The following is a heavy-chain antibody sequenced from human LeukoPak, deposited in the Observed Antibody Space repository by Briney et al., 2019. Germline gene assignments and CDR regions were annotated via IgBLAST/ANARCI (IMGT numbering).Heavy chain of an antibody. CDR1: GXTFSGYA. D-gene: IGHD3-3*02. J-gene: IGHJ6*02. CDR2: ISGSGSNT. Sequence: PGGSLRLSCAVSGXTFSGYAMSWVRQAPGKGLEWVSSISGSGSNTYHTDPVKGRCTISRDNSKNTLYLEMNSLRVEDTAIYYCAKHGSPGPIFYNGMDVWGLGTTVTVSS. CDR3: AKHGSPGPIFYNGMDV. V-gene: IGHV3-23*01.